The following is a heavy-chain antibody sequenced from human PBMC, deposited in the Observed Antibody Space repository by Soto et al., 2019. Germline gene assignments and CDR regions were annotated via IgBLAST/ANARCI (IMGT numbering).Heavy chain of an antibody. J-gene: IGHJ2*01. V-gene: IGHV3-23*01. CDR3: AKTIVRGSRYWYFEL. D-gene: IGHD5-18*01. CDR1: GFTFSSYA. CDR2: ISASGGSP. Sequence: EVQLLDSGGGLVQPGGSLRLSCAASGFTFSSYAMTWVRQAPGKGLEWVSAISASGGSPYYSDSVKGRFTIARDNSQSTLYLQMNSLRAEDTAVYYCAKTIVRGSRYWYFELWGRGTLVTVSS.